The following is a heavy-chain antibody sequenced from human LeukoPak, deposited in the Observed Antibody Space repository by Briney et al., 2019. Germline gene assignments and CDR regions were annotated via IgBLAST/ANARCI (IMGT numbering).Heavy chain of an antibody. CDR3: ARLKWLLEHYFDY. CDR2: INSDGSGT. Sequence: GSLRHSCAASGFSFSTYGVHWVCQAPGKGLVWVSRINSDGSGTDYADSVKGRFTISRDNGKNTLCLQMNSLRAEDTAVYYCARLKWLLEHYFDYWGQVTPFSVSS. D-gene: IGHD6-19*01. V-gene: IGHV3-74*01. CDR1: GFSFSTYG. J-gene: IGHJ4*02.